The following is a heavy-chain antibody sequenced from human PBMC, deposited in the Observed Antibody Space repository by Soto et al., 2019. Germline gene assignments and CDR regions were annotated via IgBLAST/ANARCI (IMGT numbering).Heavy chain of an antibody. CDR2: IIPIFGTA. Sequence: QVQLVQSGAEVKKPGSSVKVSCKASGGTLSSYAISWVRQAPGQGLEWMGGIIPIFGTANYAQKFQGRVTITADESTSTAYMELSSLRSEDTAVHYCARDQILRDWNYYYYGMDVWGQGTTVTVSS. CDR3: ARDQILRDWNYYYYGMDV. D-gene: IGHD1-1*01. V-gene: IGHV1-69*01. J-gene: IGHJ6*02. CDR1: GGTLSSYA.